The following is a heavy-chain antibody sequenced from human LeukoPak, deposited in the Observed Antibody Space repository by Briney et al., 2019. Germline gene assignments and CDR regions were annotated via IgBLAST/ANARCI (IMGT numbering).Heavy chain of an antibody. CDR1: GFTFSSFW. V-gene: IGHV3-7*01. Sequence: RGSLRLSCAASGFTFSSFWMSWVRPAQRKGLGWVANIKQDGSEKYYVDSVKGRFTISRDNAKNSLYLQMNSLRAEDTAVYYRARERWDCGGDCYPTLDYWGQGTLVTVSS. D-gene: IGHD2-21*02. J-gene: IGHJ4*02. CDR2: IKQDGSEK. CDR3: ARERWDCGGDCYPTLDY.